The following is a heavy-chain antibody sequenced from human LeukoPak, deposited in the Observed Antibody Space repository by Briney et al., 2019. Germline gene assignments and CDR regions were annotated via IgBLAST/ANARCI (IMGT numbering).Heavy chain of an antibody. V-gene: IGHV3-9*01. CDR1: GFPFDDYA. CDR3: AKDMSSSGHKGFDY. CDR2: ISWNSGSI. Sequence: GGSLPLSCAASGFPFDDYAMHWVRQAPGKGLEWVSGISWNSGSIGYADSVKGRFTISRYNAKNSLYLQMNSLRAEDTALYYCAKDMSSSGHKGFDYWGQGTLVTVSS. D-gene: IGHD6-19*01. J-gene: IGHJ4*02.